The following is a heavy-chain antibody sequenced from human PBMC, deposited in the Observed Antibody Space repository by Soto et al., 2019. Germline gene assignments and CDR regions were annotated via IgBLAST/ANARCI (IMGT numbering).Heavy chain of an antibody. V-gene: IGHV3-23*01. J-gene: IGHJ4*02. D-gene: IGHD1-7*01. Sequence: EVRLLESGGGLVKPGGSLRLSCATSGLTFSNYAMSWVRQAPGGGLEWVSSMSGSSSTTYYADSVRGRFTISRDRSKNTLYQKMSRLRAEDTALYYCAKNQERELPRVIDFWGQGTLVTVSS. CDR3: AKNQERELPRVIDF. CDR2: MSGSSSTT. CDR1: GLTFSNYA.